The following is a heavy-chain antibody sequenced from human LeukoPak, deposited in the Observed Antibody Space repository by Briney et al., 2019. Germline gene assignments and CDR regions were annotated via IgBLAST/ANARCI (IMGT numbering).Heavy chain of an antibody. V-gene: IGHV4-34*01. CDR1: GGSFSGYY. Sequence: PSETLSLTCAVYGGSFSGYYWSWIRQPPGKGLEWIGEINHSGSTNYNPSLKSRVTISVDTSKNQFSLKLSSVTAADTAVYYCARVGRHRRYCSGGSCYRNYFDYWGQGTLVTVSS. J-gene: IGHJ4*02. D-gene: IGHD2-15*01. CDR3: ARVGRHRRYCSGGSCYRNYFDY. CDR2: INHSGST.